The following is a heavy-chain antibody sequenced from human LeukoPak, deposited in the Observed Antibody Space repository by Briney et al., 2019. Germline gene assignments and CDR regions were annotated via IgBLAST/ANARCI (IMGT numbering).Heavy chain of an antibody. CDR2: INPNSGGT. J-gene: IGHJ4*02. CDR1: GYTFTGYY. CDR3: ARDLAAAGYDFDY. Sequence: ASVKVSCKASGYTFTGYYMHWVRQAPGQGLEGMGWINPNSGGTNYAQKFQGRVTMTRDTSISTAYMELSRLRSDDTAVYYCARDLAAAGYDFDYWGQGTLVTVSS. V-gene: IGHV1-2*02. D-gene: IGHD6-13*01.